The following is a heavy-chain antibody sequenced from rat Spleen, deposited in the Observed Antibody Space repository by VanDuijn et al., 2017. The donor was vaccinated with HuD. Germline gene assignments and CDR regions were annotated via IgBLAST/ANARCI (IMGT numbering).Heavy chain of an antibody. J-gene: IGHJ2*01. CDR3: TRVPVAEISTSFDY. CDR2: ISSGGST. Sequence: QVQLKESGPGLVQPSQTLSLTCTVSGFSLSTNGVSWVRQPPGKGLEWIAAISSGGSTYYNSDLKSRLSIIRDTSKSQLFLKMNGLQTEDTAIYFCTRVPVAEISTSFDYWGQGVMVTVSS. D-gene: IGHD1-2*01. CDR1: GFSLSTNG. V-gene: IGHV2S12*01.